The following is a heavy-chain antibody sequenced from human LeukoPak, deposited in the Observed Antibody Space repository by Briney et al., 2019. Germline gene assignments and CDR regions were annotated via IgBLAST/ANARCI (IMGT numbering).Heavy chain of an antibody. CDR2: IYSGGST. J-gene: IGHJ4*02. Sequence: GGSLRLSCAASGLTVSSNHMSWVRQAPGKGLEWVSVIYSGGSTLYADSEKGRFTISRHNAKNTLYFQMSSLRAEDTAVYYCARVVAGTHFDHWGQGTLVTVSS. D-gene: IGHD6-19*01. V-gene: IGHV3-53*01. CDR3: ARVVAGTHFDH. CDR1: GLTVSSNH.